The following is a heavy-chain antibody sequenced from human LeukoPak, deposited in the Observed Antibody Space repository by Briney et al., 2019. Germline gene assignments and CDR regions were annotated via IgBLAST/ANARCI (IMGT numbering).Heavy chain of an antibody. V-gene: IGHV3-66*01. CDR2: IYSGGST. Sequence: GGSLRLSCAASGFTVSSNYMSWVRQAPGKGLEWVSVIYSGGSTYYADSVKGRFTISRDNSKNTLYLQMNSLRAEDTAVYYCARDHYDILTGYNYWYFDLWGRGTLVTVSS. J-gene: IGHJ2*01. D-gene: IGHD3-9*01. CDR1: GFTVSSNY. CDR3: ARDHYDILTGYNYWYFDL.